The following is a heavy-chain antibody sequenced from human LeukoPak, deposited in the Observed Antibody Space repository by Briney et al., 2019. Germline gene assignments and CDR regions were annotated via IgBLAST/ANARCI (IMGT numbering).Heavy chain of an antibody. D-gene: IGHD2-2*02. Sequence: GASVKVSCKASGGTFSSYAISWVRQAPGQGLEWMGWISAYNGNTNYAQKLQGRVTMTTDTSTSTAYMELRSLRSDDTAVYYCARDRDIVVVPAAIRYYYYGMDVWGQGTTVTVSS. V-gene: IGHV1-18*01. J-gene: IGHJ6*02. CDR1: GGTFSSYA. CDR2: ISAYNGNT. CDR3: ARDRDIVVVPAAIRYYYYGMDV.